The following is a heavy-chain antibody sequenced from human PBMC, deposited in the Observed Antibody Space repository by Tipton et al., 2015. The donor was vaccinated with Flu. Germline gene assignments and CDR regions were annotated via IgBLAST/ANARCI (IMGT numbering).Heavy chain of an antibody. D-gene: IGHD2-15*01. V-gene: IGHV4-34*01. CDR2: INHSGGT. J-gene: IGHJ4*02. Sequence: TLSLTCAVYGGSFSGYYWSWIRQPPGKGLEWIGEINHSGGTNYNPSLKSRVTISVDTSKNQFSLKLSSVTAADTAVYYCAVGDCSGGSCYSRRRPFDYWGQGTLVTVSS. CDR1: GGSFSGYY. CDR3: AVGDCSGGSCYSRRRPFDY.